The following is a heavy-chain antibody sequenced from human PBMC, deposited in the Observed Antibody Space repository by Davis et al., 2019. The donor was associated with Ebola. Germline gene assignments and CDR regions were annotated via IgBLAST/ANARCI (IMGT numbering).Heavy chain of an antibody. CDR1: GGTFSSYT. Sequence: SVKVSCKASGGTFSSYTISWVRQAPGQGLEWMGRIIPILGIANYAQKFQGRVTITADKSTSTAYMELSSLRSEDTAVYYCARGYSSSSMYYFDYWGQGTLVTVSS. J-gene: IGHJ4*02. D-gene: IGHD6-6*01. CDR2: IIPILGIA. V-gene: IGHV1-69*02. CDR3: ARGYSSSSMYYFDY.